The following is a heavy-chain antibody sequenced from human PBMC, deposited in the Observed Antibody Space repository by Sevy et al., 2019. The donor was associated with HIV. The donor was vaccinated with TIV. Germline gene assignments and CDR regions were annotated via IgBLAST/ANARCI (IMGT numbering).Heavy chain of an antibody. D-gene: IGHD2-15*01. CDR3: AKGSRATGSAFDV. CDR2: VSYDGSHK. Sequence: GGSLRLSCAASGFTFSSYGMHWVRQAPGKGLEWVAVVSYDGSHKYYGDSLKGRFTISRDNSKNTVSLQMNSLRGEDTAVYYCAKGSRATGSAFDVWGQGTVVTVS. J-gene: IGHJ3*01. CDR1: GFTFSSYG. V-gene: IGHV3-30*18.